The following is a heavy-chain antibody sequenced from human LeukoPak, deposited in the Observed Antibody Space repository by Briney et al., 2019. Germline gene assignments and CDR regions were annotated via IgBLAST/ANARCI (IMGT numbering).Heavy chain of an antibody. D-gene: IGHD2-2*01. CDR2: IYTSGST. CDR1: GGSISSYY. V-gene: IGHV4-4*07. Sequence: PSETLSLTCTVSGGSISSYYWSWIRQPAGKGLEWIGRIYTSGSTNYNPSLKSRVTMSVDTSKNQFSLKLSSVTAADTAVYYCAREPVVPAAYYYYYMDVWGKGTTVTVSS. CDR3: AREPVVPAAYYYYYMDV. J-gene: IGHJ6*03.